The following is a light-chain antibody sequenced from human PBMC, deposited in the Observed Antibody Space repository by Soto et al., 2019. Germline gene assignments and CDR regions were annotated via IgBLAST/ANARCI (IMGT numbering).Light chain of an antibody. CDR3: QQRSNWPPGFT. J-gene: IGKJ3*01. CDR1: QSVSSY. CDR2: YAA. V-gene: IGKV3-11*01. Sequence: IALSQSPSTLSLSPGERATLSCRASQSVSSYLAWYQQKPGQAPRLLIYYAANRATGIPARFSGSGSGTDFTLTISSLEPEDFAVYYCQQRSNWPPGFTFGPGTKVDIK.